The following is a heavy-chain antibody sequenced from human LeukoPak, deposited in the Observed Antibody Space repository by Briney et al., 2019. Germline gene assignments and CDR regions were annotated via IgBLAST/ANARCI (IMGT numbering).Heavy chain of an antibody. Sequence: GGSLRLSCAASGFTFSSYGMHWVRQAPGKGLEWVAFIRYDGSNKYYADSVKGRFTISRDNSKNTLYLQMNSLRAEDTAVYYCAKAGGGGHAKYSQHGGQGPLVTFPS. CDR1: GFTFSSYG. CDR3: AKAGGGGHAKYSQH. D-gene: IGHD2-15*01. CDR2: IRYDGSNK. J-gene: IGHJ1*01. V-gene: IGHV3-30*02.